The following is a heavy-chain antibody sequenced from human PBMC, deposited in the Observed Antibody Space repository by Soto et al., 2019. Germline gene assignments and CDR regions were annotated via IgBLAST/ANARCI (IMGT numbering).Heavy chain of an antibody. J-gene: IGHJ3*01. CDR1: GYTFHIYG. Sequence: GASVKVSCKTSGYTFHIYGITWVRQAPGRGLEWMGWISTYTGKTDYAQSLQGRVTMTTDTSTGTAYLEVRSLRSDDTAVYFGARDVYSGSGDAFDLWGQGTMVTVSS. CDR2: ISTYTGKT. V-gene: IGHV1-18*01. CDR3: ARDVYSGSGDAFDL. D-gene: IGHD6-6*01.